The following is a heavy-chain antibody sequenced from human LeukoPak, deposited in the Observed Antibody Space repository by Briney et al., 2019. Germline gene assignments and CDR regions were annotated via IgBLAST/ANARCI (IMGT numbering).Heavy chain of an antibody. J-gene: IGHJ4*02. D-gene: IGHD1-14*01. CDR2: IHNSGRT. CDR3: ARHGTISSESYFDY. CDR1: GGSISGSY. Sequence: PSETLSLTCTVSGGSISGSYWSWIRQPPGKGLEWIGYIHNSGRTNYNPSLKSRVTGFVDTSKNQVSLRLSSVTAADTAVYYCARHGTISSESYFDYWGQGALVTVSS. V-gene: IGHV4-59*08.